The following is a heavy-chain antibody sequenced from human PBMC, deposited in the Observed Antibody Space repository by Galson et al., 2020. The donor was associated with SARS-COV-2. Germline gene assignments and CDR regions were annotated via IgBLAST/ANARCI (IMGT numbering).Heavy chain of an antibody. V-gene: IGHV3-9*01. CDR2: INWNSGSI. Sequence: SLKISCAASTFTFEHYAMHWVRQAPGKGLEWVSGINWNSGSIGYADSVKGRFTISRDNANNSLYLQMNSLRAEDTALYYCVKDIGDYYDTSGYYGAFDSWGQVTLVTVS. D-gene: IGHD3-22*01. CDR3: VKDIGDYYDTSGYYGAFDS. J-gene: IGHJ3*01. CDR1: TFTFEHYA.